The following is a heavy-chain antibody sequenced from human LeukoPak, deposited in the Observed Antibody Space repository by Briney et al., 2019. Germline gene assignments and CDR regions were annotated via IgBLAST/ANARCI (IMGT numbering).Heavy chain of an antibody. CDR3: ARVVRSPWYFDY. Sequence: GGSLRLSCAASGFTFSNYAMSWVRQAPGKGLEWVSAVSGSGGTTYYTDSVKGRFTISRDNAKNSLYLQMNSLRAEDTAVYYCARVVRSPWYFDYWGQGTLVTVSS. D-gene: IGHD2-2*01. CDR2: VSGSGGTT. V-gene: IGHV3-23*01. CDR1: GFTFSNYA. J-gene: IGHJ4*02.